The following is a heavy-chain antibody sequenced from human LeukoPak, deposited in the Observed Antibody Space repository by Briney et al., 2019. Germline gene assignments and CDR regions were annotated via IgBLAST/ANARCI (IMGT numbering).Heavy chain of an antibody. CDR3: ARIMVDLYYFDY. CDR2: IYHSGST. J-gene: IGHJ4*02. CDR1: GGSISSGGYS. D-gene: IGHD2-8*01. Sequence: SETLSLTCAVSGGSISSGGYSWSWIRQPPGKGLEWIGYIYHSGSTYYNPSLKSRVTISVDTSKNQFSLKLSSVTAADTAVYYCARIMVDLYYFDYWGQGTLVTVSS. V-gene: IGHV4-30-2*01.